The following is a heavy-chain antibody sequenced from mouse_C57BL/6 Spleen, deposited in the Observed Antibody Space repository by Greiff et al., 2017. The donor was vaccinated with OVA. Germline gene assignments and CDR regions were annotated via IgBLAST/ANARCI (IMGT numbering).Heavy chain of an antibody. CDR2: IRSKSNNYAT. Sequence: EVMLVESGGGLVQPKGTLKLSCAASGFSFHTYAMNWVRQAPGKGLEWVARIRSKSNNYATYYADSVKDRFTISRDDSESMLYLQMNNLKTEDTAMYYCVRHMNTYPEGAMDYWGQGTSVTVSS. D-gene: IGHD5-2*01. CDR1: GFSFHTYA. J-gene: IGHJ4*01. V-gene: IGHV10-1*01. CDR3: VRHMNTYPEGAMDY.